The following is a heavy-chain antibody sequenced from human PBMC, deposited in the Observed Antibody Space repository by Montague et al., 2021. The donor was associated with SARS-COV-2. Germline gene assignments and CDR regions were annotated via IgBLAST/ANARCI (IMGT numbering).Heavy chain of an antibody. Sequence: SETLSLTCTFSGGSISSDYWICIRHPPGKGLEWIGYINYSGITTYNPSLQSRVTILVDTSKHQFSLKLSSVSAADTAVYYCERSESHYEILPGQIWTQTFPGLDVWGQGTSVTV. D-gene: IGHD3-9*01. CDR3: ERSESHYEILPGQIWTQTFPGLDV. CDR2: INYSGIT. CDR1: GGSISSDY. J-gene: IGHJ6*02. V-gene: IGHV4-59*01.